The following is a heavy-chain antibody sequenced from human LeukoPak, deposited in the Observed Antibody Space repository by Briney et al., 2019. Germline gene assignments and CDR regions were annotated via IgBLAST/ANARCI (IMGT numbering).Heavy chain of an antibody. Sequence: PGGSLRLSCAASGFTFSNSAMTWVRQAPGKGLEWVSAISGSGGSTYYAHSVKGRFTISRDNSKNTLYLQMFSLRPEDTAVYFCAKDLILWGQGTVVTVSS. J-gene: IGHJ3*01. CDR1: GFTFSNSA. V-gene: IGHV3-23*01. CDR3: AKDLIL. CDR2: ISGSGGST.